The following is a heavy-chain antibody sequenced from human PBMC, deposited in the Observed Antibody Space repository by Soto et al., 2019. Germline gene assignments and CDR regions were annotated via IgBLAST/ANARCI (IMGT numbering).Heavy chain of an antibody. CDR1: GGSISSGDYY. V-gene: IGHV4-30-4*01. J-gene: IGHJ4*02. D-gene: IGHD6-13*01. Sequence: SETLSLTCTVSGGSISSGDYYWSWIRQPPGKGLEWIGSIYYSGSTYYKPSLKSRVTISVDTSKNQFSLKLNSVTAADTAVYYCASRHSSPYFDYWGQGTLVTVSS. CDR2: IYYSGST. CDR3: ASRHSSPYFDY.